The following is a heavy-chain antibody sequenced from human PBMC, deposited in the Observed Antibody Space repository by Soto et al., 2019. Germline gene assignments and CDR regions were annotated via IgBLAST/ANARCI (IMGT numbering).Heavy chain of an antibody. V-gene: IGHV4-34*01. CDR2: INHSGST. CDR3: AMPYSSSSNY. Sequence: QVQLQQWGAGLLKPSETLSLTCAVYGGSFSGYYWSWIRQPPGKGLEWIGEINHSGSTNYNPSLKSRVTISVDTSKNQFSLKLSSVTAADTAVYYCAMPYSSSSNYWGQGTLVTVSS. D-gene: IGHD6-6*01. CDR1: GGSFSGYY. J-gene: IGHJ4*02.